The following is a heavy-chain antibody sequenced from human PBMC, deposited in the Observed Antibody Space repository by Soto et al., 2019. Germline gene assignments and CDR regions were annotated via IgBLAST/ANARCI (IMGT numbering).Heavy chain of an antibody. V-gene: IGHV3-66*01. CDR2: IYTPGTT. CDR3: ARESRATSPWFDP. CDR1: GFSVRNNY. D-gene: IGHD1-26*01. J-gene: IGHJ5*02. Sequence: EVQLVQSGGGLVQPGGSLRLSCAASGFSVRNNYMNWVRQAPGKGLEWVSIIYTPGTTYYADSVKGRFTISRDHSKNTLHLQMNSLRVEDTAVYYCARESRATSPWFDPWGQGILVIVSS.